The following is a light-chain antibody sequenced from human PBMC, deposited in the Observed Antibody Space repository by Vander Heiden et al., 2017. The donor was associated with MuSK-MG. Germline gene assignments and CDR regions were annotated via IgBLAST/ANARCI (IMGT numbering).Light chain of an antibody. J-gene: IGKJ1*01. CDR3: QQDGYSPWT. CDR1: QSVNNRY. V-gene: IGKV3-20*01. Sequence: VFTPSPGTVSLSPGARVTLSCRASQSVNNRYFAWYQQKPGQAPTLLIYGASSRATGIPDRFNGSGSGTEFTLTITRLEPEDFAVYYCQQDGYSPWTFGQGTKVEIK. CDR2: GAS.